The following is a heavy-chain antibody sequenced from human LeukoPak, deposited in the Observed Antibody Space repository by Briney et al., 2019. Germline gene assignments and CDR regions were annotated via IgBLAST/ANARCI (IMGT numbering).Heavy chain of an antibody. V-gene: IGHV3-74*01. CDR1: GFTFGSYW. CDR3: ARDGAYTAFDI. CDR2: IDSDGSST. Sequence: GGSLRLSCAASGFTFGSYWMHWVRQAPGKGLVWVSRIDSDGSSTTYADSVKGRFTISRDNAKNTVYLQMNSLRAEDTAVYYCARDGAYTAFDIWGQGTMVTVSS. D-gene: IGHD2-21*01. J-gene: IGHJ3*02.